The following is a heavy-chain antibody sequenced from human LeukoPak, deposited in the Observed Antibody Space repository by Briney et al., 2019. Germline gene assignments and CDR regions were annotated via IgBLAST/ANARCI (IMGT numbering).Heavy chain of an antibody. CDR3: AGGKTGGYFDY. CDR2: IYYSGST. V-gene: IGHV4-59*12. Sequence: SETLSLTCTVSGGSISSYYWSWIRQPPGKGLEWIGYIYYSGSTNYNPSLKSQVTISVDKSKNQFSLKLSSVTAADTAVYYCAGGKTGGYFDYWGQGTLVTVSS. D-gene: IGHD1-1*01. CDR1: GGSISSYY. J-gene: IGHJ4*02.